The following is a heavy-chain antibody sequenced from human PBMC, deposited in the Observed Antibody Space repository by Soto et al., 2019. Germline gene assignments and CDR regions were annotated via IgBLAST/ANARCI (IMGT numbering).Heavy chain of an antibody. CDR1: DDSINSDKYY. CDR2: IYYRGNA. J-gene: IGHJ4*02. V-gene: IGHV4-39*01. CDR3: ASLEGLATISYYFDF. Sequence: QLQLQESGPGLVKPSETLSLTCSVSDDSINSDKYYWGWIRQPPGKGLEWIGSIYYRGNAYYNPSLQHRVTISLAKSKSQFSLKLNSVTAADSAVYFCASLEGLATISYYFDFWGPGALVTVSS. D-gene: IGHD3-9*01.